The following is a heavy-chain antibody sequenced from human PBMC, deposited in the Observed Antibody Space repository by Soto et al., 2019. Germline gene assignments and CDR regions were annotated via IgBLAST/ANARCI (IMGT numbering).Heavy chain of an antibody. Sequence: EVQLVQSGAEVKKPGESLKISCKGSGYSFTSYWIGWVRQMPGKGLEWMGIIYPGDSDTRYSPSFQGQVTISADKSISTAYLQWRSLKASDTAMYYCARTSAASKYYYGMDVWGQGTTVTVSS. CDR3: ARTSAASKYYYGMDV. J-gene: IGHJ6*02. CDR1: GYSFTSYW. D-gene: IGHD6-13*01. V-gene: IGHV5-51*01. CDR2: IYPGDSDT.